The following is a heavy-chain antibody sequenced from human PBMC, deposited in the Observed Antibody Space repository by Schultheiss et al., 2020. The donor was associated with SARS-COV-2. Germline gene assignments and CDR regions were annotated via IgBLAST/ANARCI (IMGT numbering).Heavy chain of an antibody. V-gene: IGHV4-59*01. J-gene: IGHJ4*02. CDR2: IYYSGST. CDR1: GGSFSGYY. D-gene: IGHD2-2*01. CDR3: ARSSFRSRFDY. Sequence: SETLSLTCAVYGGSFSGYYWSWIRQPPGKGLEWIGYIYYSGSTNYNPSLKSRVTISVDTSKNQFSLKLSSVTAADTAVYYCARSSFRSRFDYWGQGTLVTVSS.